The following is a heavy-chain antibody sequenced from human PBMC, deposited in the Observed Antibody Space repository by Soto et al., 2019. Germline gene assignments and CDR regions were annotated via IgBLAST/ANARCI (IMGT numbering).Heavy chain of an antibody. D-gene: IGHD5-12*01. CDR3: ARESGGATATLDYYYFYMDV. Sequence: QVQLVQSGAEVRKPWASVTVSCRSSGDSFNDYYIHWVRQAPGQGFEWMGWINPNGGVTKYAQKFQGWVSMTRDTSIRTVYMQLSRLRSDDTAVYYCARESGGATATLDYYYFYMDVWGTGTTVTVSS. J-gene: IGHJ6*03. V-gene: IGHV1-2*04. CDR1: GDSFNDYY. CDR2: INPNGGVT.